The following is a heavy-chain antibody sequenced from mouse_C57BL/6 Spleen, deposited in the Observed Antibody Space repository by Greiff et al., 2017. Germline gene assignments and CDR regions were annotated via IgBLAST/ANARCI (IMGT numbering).Heavy chain of an antibody. CDR3: TRQGYSNYDFDY. Sequence: EVHLVESGGGLVQPGGSMKLSCAASGFTFSDAWMDWVRQSPEKGLEWVAEIRNKGSNNATYYAASVKGRFTISRDDSKRSVYLQLNGVGAEDTGIYYCTRQGYSNYDFDYWGQGTTLTVAS. CDR2: IRNKGSNNAT. V-gene: IGHV6-6*01. J-gene: IGHJ2*01. D-gene: IGHD2-5*01. CDR1: GFTFSDAW.